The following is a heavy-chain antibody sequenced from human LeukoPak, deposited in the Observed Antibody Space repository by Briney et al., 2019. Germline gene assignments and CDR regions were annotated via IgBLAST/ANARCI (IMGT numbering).Heavy chain of an antibody. CDR2: LSASGYTT. Sequence: PGGSLRLSCAASGFTFSDYAMNWVRQAPGKGLEWVSALSASGYTTYYADSVKGRFTISRDNSKNTLYLQMNSLRDEDSAVYYCVKCSSGYYYDYWGQGTLVTVSS. D-gene: IGHD3-22*01. CDR3: VKCSSGYYYDY. V-gene: IGHV3-23*01. CDR1: GFTFSDYA. J-gene: IGHJ4*02.